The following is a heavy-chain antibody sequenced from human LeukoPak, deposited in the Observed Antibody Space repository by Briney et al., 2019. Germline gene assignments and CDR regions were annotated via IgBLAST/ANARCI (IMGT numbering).Heavy chain of an antibody. CDR3: AKDQGTAIYGMIIPDWYFDL. J-gene: IGHJ2*01. V-gene: IGHV3-23*01. D-gene: IGHD3-3*01. CDR2: ISGGSNNI. CDR1: GFTFSSYA. Sequence: GGSLRLSCAASGFTFSSYAMNWVRQAPGKGLEWVSSISGGSNNINYAGSVKGRFTTSRDNSQNTLYLQMNSLRADDTAVYYCAKDQGTAIYGMIIPDWYFDLWGRGTLVTVSS.